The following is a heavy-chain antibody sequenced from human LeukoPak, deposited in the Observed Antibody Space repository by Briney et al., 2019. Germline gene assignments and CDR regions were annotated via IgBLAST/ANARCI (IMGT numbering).Heavy chain of an antibody. CDR3: ARGHHDFWRGPFDP. Sequence: SETLSLTCAVYGGSFSGYYWSWIRQPPGKGLEWIGEINHSGSTNYNPSLKSRVTISVDTSKNQFSLRLSSVTAADTAVYYCARGHHDFWRGPFDPWGQGTLVTVSS. CDR1: GGSFSGYY. D-gene: IGHD3-3*01. J-gene: IGHJ5*02. CDR2: INHSGST. V-gene: IGHV4-34*01.